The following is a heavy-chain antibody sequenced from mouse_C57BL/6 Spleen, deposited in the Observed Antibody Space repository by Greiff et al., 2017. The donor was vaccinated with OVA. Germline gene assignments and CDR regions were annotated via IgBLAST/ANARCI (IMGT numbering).Heavy chain of an antibody. CDR2: IYPGDGDT. J-gene: IGHJ2*01. CDR3: ARTSHYFDLDY. V-gene: IGHV1-80*01. CDR1: GYAFSSYW. Sequence: QVQLQQSGAELVKPGASVKISCKASGYAFSSYWMNWVKQRPGKGLEWIGQIYPGDGDTNYNGKFKGKATLTAEKSSSTAYMQLSSLTSEDSAVYFCARTSHYFDLDYGGKGTTLTVSS. D-gene: IGHD1-2*01.